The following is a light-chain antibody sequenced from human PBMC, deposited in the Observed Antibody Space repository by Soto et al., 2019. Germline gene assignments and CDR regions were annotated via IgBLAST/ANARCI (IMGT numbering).Light chain of an antibody. CDR1: QGISNW. V-gene: IGKV1D-12*01. Sequence: DIQMTQSPSSLSASVGDRVTITCRASQGISNWLAWYRQKPGKAPDLLISSASNLQTGVPSRFSGSGSETDFTLTISSLQSEDFAIYYCQQTHNFPITFGQGTRLEIK. CDR2: SAS. CDR3: QQTHNFPIT. J-gene: IGKJ5*01.